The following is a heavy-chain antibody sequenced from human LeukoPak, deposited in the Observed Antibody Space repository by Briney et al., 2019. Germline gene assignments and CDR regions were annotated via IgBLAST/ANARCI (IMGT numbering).Heavy chain of an antibody. CDR3: ARGDYSDSTGYFAY. Sequence: PSETLSLNCTVSGGSIGSSSQYWGCIRQTPGKGLEWIGCVYFSGSTYYNPSLKSRVTISLDTSKNQFSLNLGSVTAADTAVYYCARGDYSDSTGYFAYWGQGTLVTVSS. J-gene: IGHJ4*02. CDR2: VYFSGST. CDR1: GGSIGSSSQY. D-gene: IGHD3-22*01. V-gene: IGHV4-39*01.